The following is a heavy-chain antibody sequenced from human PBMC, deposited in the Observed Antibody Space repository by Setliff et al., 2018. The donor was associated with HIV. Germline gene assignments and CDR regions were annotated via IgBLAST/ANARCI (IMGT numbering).Heavy chain of an antibody. J-gene: IGHJ6*03. CDR3: ARDRRGYYYGSGSCYMDV. CDR2: IYSSGST. CDR1: NGSISGYY. V-gene: IGHV4-4*09. D-gene: IGHD3-10*01. Sequence: SETLSLTCTVSNGSISGYYWSWIRQSPGKGLEWIGYIYSSGSTNYQPSLKSRVTMSIDTSNNQFSLKLTSLTAADTAVYYCARDRRGYYYGSGSCYMDVWGTGTTVTVSS.